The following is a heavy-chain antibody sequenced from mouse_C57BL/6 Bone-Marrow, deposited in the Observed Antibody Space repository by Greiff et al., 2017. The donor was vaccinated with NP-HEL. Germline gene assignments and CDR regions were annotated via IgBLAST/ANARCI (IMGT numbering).Heavy chain of an antibody. V-gene: IGHV1-81*01. CDR1: GYTFTSYG. Sequence: VQLVESGAELARPGASVKLSCKASGYTFTSYGISWVKQRTGQGLEWIGEIYPRSGNTYYNEKFKGKATLTADKSSSTAYMELRSLTSEDSAVYFCARGRGTYYSNSCAMDYWGQGTSVTVSS. J-gene: IGHJ4*01. D-gene: IGHD2-5*01. CDR2: IYPRSGNT. CDR3: ARGRGTYYSNSCAMDY.